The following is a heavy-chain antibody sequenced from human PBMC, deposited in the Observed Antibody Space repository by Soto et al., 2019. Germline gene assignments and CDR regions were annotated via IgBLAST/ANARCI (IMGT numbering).Heavy chain of an antibody. J-gene: IGHJ6*03. V-gene: IGHV1-2*02. CDR2: MNPNSGDT. CDR1: GYRFSDYY. D-gene: IGHD5-12*01. CDR3: ARESGGATATLDYYYCYMDV. Sequence: QVQLVQSGAEVKKPGASVTVSCKASGYRFSDYYLHWVRQAPGQGPEWMGWMNPNSGDTKYAQKFKGRVTMTRDTSVRTAFMELNWLKSDATAVYYCARESGGATATLDYYYCYMDVWGIGTTVTVSS.